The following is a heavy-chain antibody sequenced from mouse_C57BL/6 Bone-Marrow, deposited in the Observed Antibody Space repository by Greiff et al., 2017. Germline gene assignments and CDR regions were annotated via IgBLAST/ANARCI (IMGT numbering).Heavy chain of an antibody. J-gene: IGHJ3*01. CDR2: IYPRSGNT. CDR3: ARGIYYDFTWFAY. Sequence: VMLVESGAELARPGASVKLSCKASGYTFTSYGISWVKRRTGQGLEWIGEIYPRSGNTYYNEKFKGKATLTADKSSSTAYMELRSLTSEDSAVYFCARGIYYDFTWFAYWGQGTLVTVSA. V-gene: IGHV1-81*01. D-gene: IGHD2-4*01. CDR1: GYTFTSYG.